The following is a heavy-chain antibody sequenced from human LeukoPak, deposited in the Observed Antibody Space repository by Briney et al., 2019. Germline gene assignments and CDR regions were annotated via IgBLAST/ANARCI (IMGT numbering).Heavy chain of an antibody. D-gene: IGHD3-10*01. CDR1: GYSISSGYY. J-gene: IGHJ4*02. CDR2: IYHSGST. V-gene: IGHV4-38-2*02. Sequence: SETLSLNCTVSGYSISSGYYWGWIRQPPGKGLEWIGSIYHSGSTYYNPSLKSRVTISVDTSKNQFSLKLSSGTAADTAVYYCARNMVRGVIINYWGQGTLVTVSS. CDR3: ARNMVRGVIINY.